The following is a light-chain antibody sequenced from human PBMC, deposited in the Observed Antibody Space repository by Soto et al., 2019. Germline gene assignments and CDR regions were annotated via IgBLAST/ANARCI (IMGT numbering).Light chain of an antibody. Sequence: EIVMTQTPLYLSVTPGQPASISCKSSQSLLHSDGKTYLSWYLQKSGQPPKLLIYEVFNRFSGVPARFSGSGSGTDFTLKISRVEAEDVGLYYCMQSIHFWTFGQGTKVEIK. V-gene: IGKV2D-29*01. CDR1: QSLLHSDGKTY. CDR2: EVF. CDR3: MQSIHFWT. J-gene: IGKJ1*01.